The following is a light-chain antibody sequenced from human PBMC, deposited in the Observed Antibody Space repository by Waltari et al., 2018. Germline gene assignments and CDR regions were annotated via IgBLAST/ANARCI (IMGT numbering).Light chain of an antibody. J-gene: IGLJ3*02. V-gene: IGLV2-14*01. CDR1: NSDVGGWNF. CDR3: SSYTTSRTLV. Sequence: QSALTQPASVSGSPGQSITISCTGTNSDVGGWNFVSWYHQHPGKAPKLLIFEVNNRPSGISDRFSASKSGNTASPTISGLQAEDEADYYCSSYTTSRTLVFGGGTRLTVL. CDR2: EVN.